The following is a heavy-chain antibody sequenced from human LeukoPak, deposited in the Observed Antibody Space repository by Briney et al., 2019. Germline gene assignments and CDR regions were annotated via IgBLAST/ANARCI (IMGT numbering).Heavy chain of an antibody. CDR3: ARGLGQQLGWFDP. Sequence: SETLSLTCSVSGGSFSSGDYYWSWIRQAPGKGLEWIGHIHSTGSTFYNPFLKSRISISVDTSKNQLSLRLNSLTAADTAVYYCARGLGQQLGWFDPWGQGTLVTVSS. CDR1: GGSFSSGDYY. J-gene: IGHJ5*02. CDR2: IHSTGST. D-gene: IGHD6-13*01. V-gene: IGHV4-30-4*08.